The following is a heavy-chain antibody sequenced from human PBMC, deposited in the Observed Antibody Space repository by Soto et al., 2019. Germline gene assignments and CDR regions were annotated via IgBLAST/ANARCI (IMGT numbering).Heavy chain of an antibody. CDR1: GGTFSSYA. CDR2: IIPFFGST. V-gene: IGHV1-69*05. J-gene: IGHJ6*02. CDR3: ASLITVFGAFSYGGMDV. D-gene: IGHD3-3*01. Sequence: QVQLVQSGAEVKRPGSSVRVPCKASGGTFSSYAFNWVRQAPGQGLEWMGGIIPFFGSTTYAQKFQGRLTXTXTESSSPAYMELNSLRSEDTAVYYCASLITVFGAFSYGGMDVWGQGTAVTVSS.